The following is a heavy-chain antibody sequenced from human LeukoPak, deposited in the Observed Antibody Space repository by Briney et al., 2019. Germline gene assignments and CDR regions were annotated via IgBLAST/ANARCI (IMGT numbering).Heavy chain of an antibody. D-gene: IGHD2-15*01. CDR1: GGSFSGYY. CDR2: INHSGST. J-gene: IGHJ6*02. Sequence: SETLSLTCAVYGGSFSGYYWSWIRQPPGKGLEWIGEINHSGSTNYNPSLKSRVTISVDTSKNQFSLKLSSVTAADTAVYYCAREGVGYCSGGSCYYYYGMDVWGQGTTVTVSS. CDR3: AREGVGYCSGGSCYYYYGMDV. V-gene: IGHV4-34*01.